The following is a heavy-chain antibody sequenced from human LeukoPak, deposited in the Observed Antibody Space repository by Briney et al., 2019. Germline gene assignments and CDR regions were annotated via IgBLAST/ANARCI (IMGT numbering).Heavy chain of an antibody. D-gene: IGHD2/OR15-2a*01. Sequence: GASVKVSCKGSGYTFINYAMNWVRQAPGQGLEWMGWINTNTGNPTYARGFTGRFVFSLDTSVNTACLQISTLEAEDTAMYYCARGAPGDTTVFDYWGQGTLVTVSS. CDR1: GYTFINYA. V-gene: IGHV7-4-1*02. CDR2: INTNTGNP. CDR3: ARGAPGDTTVFDY. J-gene: IGHJ4*02.